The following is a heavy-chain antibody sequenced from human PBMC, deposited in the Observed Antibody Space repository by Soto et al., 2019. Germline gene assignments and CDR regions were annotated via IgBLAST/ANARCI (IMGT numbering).Heavy chain of an antibody. CDR1: GFTFSNYA. D-gene: IGHD3-3*02. Sequence: VQLLESGGGWVQPGGSLRLSCEASGFTFSNYAMSWVRQAPGEGPEWVSTLGGGNDVFYADSVKGRFTISRDDSRNTLYLRMDNLRVEDTAIYFCAKDSVSHNGIYDAFDIWGQGTVVTVSS. CDR2: LGGGNDV. J-gene: IGHJ3*02. CDR3: AKDSVSHNGIYDAFDI. V-gene: IGHV3-23*01.